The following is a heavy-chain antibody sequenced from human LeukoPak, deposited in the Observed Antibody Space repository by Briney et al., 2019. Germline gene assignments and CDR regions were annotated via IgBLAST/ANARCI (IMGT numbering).Heavy chain of an antibody. V-gene: IGHV4-59*01. D-gene: IGHD2/OR15-2a*01. CDR3: ARAYDFDRSDSRYYFDY. CDR1: GGSIGSYY. Sequence: PSETLSLTCTVSGGSIGSYYWSWIRQPPGKRLEWIGYIYDGGSTNYNPSLKSRVIISVDTSKRQFSLKLTSVTAADTAMYYCARAYDFDRSDSRYYFDYWGQGTLVTVSS. CDR2: IYDGGST. J-gene: IGHJ4*02.